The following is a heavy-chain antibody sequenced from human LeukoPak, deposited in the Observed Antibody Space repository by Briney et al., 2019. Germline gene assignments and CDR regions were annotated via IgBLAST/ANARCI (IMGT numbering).Heavy chain of an antibody. CDR1: GDSVSSNSAA. J-gene: IGHJ4*02. D-gene: IGHD3-10*01. CDR2: TYYRSKWYN. Sequence: SQTLSLTCAISGDSVSSNSAAWNWIRQSPSRGLEWLGRTYYRSKWYNDYAVSVKSRITINPDTSKNQFSLQLNSVTPEDTAVYYCARAIDVITMVRGVRIYGPHFDYWGQGTMVTVSS. V-gene: IGHV6-1*01. CDR3: ARAIDVITMVRGVRIYGPHFDY.